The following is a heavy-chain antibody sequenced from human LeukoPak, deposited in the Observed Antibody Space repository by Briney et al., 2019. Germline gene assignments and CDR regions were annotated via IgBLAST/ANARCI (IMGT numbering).Heavy chain of an antibody. D-gene: IGHD2/OR15-2a*01. CDR3: ARDLGTDPHFYYFDY. J-gene: IGHJ4*02. V-gene: IGHV1-2*02. CDR2: INPNSGGT. CDR1: GYTFTSYG. Sequence: ASVKVSCKASGYTFTSYGISWVRQAPGQGLEWMGWINPNSGGTNYAQKFQGRVTMTRDTSISTAYMELSRLRSDDTAVYYCARDLGTDPHFYYFDYWGQGTLVTVSS.